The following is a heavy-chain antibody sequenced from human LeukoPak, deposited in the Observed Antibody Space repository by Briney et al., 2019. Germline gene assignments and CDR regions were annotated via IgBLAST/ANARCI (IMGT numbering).Heavy chain of an antibody. Sequence: GESLKISCKGSGYSFTNYWLGWVRQMPGKGLEWLGIIYAGDSDTRYSPSFQGQVTISADKPISTTYLQWSSLKASDTAMYYCVRIYGGYFDSWGQGTLVTVSS. CDR1: GYSFTNYW. D-gene: IGHD3-16*01. V-gene: IGHV5-51*04. CDR3: VRIYGGYFDS. J-gene: IGHJ4*02. CDR2: IYAGDSDT.